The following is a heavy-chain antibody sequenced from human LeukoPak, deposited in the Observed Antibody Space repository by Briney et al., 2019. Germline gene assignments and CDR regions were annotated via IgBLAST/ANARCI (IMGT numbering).Heavy chain of an antibody. Sequence: SETLSVTCILSGDSISSDYWSLMRQSPAKGLFWIGYINYSGSSEYKHSLKSRVTISVDRSKNQVSLRMRSVTAADTAVYYCARLDCISDTCYNYWALGALVTVSS. CDR1: GDSISSDY. CDR3: ARLDCISDTCYNY. J-gene: IGHJ4*02. V-gene: IGHV4-59*08. D-gene: IGHD2-21*01. CDR2: INYSGSS.